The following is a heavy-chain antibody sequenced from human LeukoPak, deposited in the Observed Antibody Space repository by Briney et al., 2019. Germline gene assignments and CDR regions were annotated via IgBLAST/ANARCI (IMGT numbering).Heavy chain of an antibody. CDR3: ARAVVVVLPDDRPLFDI. D-gene: IGHD2-21*01. J-gene: IGHJ3*02. Sequence: ASVKVSCKASGYTFTSYGISWVRQAPGQGLEWMGWISAYNGNTNYAQKLQGRVTMTTDTSTSTAYMELSSLRSEDTAVYYCARAVVVVLPDDRPLFDIWGQGTMVTVSS. V-gene: IGHV1-18*01. CDR1: GYTFTSYG. CDR2: ISAYNGNT.